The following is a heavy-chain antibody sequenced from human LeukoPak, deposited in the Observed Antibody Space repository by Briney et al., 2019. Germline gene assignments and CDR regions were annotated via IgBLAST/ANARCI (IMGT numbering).Heavy chain of an antibody. V-gene: IGHV3-7*03. J-gene: IGHJ4*02. D-gene: IGHD1-26*01. CDR1: GFTFSNYW. CDR2: IRQDGAEK. Sequence: GESLRLSCATSGFTFSNYWMNWVRQAPGKGLEWVASIRQDGAEKYYVDSVKGRFTISRDNGKNSLSLLMNSLGAEDTAVYYCAKGRRAPLVGTITKSWIDYWGQGTLVTVSS. CDR3: AKGRRAPLVGTITKSWIDY.